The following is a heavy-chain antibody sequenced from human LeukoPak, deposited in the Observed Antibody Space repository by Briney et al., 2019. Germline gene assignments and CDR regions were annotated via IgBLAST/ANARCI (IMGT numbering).Heavy chain of an antibody. CDR3: AKGGYCSATRCYVGKGMDD. V-gene: IGHV3-30*18. CDR2: ISHDGVDK. Sequence: PGGSLRLSCAASGFTFDTYGVHWVRQAPGKGLEWVAVISHDGVDKYYADSVKGRFTISRDNSKNTVSLQVNSLRAEDTAAYYCAKGGYCSATRCYVGKGMDDWGQGTLVTVSS. CDR1: GFTFDTYG. J-gene: IGHJ4*02. D-gene: IGHD2-2*01.